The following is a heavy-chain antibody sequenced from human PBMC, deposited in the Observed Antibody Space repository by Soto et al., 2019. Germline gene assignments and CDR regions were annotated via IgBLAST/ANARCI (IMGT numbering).Heavy chain of an antibody. V-gene: IGHV3-23*01. CDR1: GFTFSSYA. Sequence: EVQLLESGGGLLQPGGSLRLSCAASGFTFSSYAMRWVRQAPGKGLEWVSAISGSGGSTYYADSVKGRFTISRDNSKNTLYLQMNSPRAEDTAVYYCARRGSGSYYDYWGQGTLVTVSS. J-gene: IGHJ4*02. D-gene: IGHD1-26*01. CDR2: ISGSGGST. CDR3: ARRGSGSYYDY.